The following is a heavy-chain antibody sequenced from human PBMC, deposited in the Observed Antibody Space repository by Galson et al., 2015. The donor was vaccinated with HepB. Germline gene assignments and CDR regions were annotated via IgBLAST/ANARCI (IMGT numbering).Heavy chain of an antibody. CDR3: ARRRQQLPLGGSDM. J-gene: IGHJ3*02. D-gene: IGHD6-13*01. V-gene: IGHV1-69*13. CDR1: GGTLNSYA. Sequence: SVKVSCKASGGTLNSYAFDWVRQAPGQGLEWMGRIIPIFDTADYAQKFQGRVTITADESTSTAFMELTRLTSEDTAVYYCARRRQQLPLGGSDMWGQGTMVTVSS. CDR2: IIPIFDTA.